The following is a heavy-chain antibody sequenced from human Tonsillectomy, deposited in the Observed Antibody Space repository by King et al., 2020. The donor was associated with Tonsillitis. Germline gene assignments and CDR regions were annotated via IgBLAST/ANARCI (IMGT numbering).Heavy chain of an antibody. CDR3: AGYPQAYDFWSGYYRHYFDY. V-gene: IGHV3-7*01. CDR1: GFTFSSYW. J-gene: IGHJ4*02. D-gene: IGHD3-3*01. Sequence: VQLVESGGGLVQPGGSLRLSCAASGFTFSSYWMSWVRQAPGKGLEWVANIKQDGSEKYYVDSVKGRFTISRDNAKNSLYLQMNSLRAEDTAVYYCAGYPQAYDFWSGYYRHYFDYWGQGTLVTVSS. CDR2: IKQDGSEK.